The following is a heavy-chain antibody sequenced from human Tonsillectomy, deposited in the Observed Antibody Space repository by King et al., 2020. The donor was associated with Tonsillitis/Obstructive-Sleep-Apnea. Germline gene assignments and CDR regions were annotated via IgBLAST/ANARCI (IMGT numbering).Heavy chain of an antibody. CDR1: GFTFSNGW. Sequence: VQLVESGGGLVKPGGSLRLSCAASGFTFSNGWRRWVRQAPGMGLVWVARIKSKTDGGTSDYAAPVKGRFTISRDDSKNTLYLQMNSLKTDDTAVYYCTTDGGIGPRPIFDFWGQGTTVTVSS. CDR2: IKSKTDGGTS. V-gene: IGHV3-15*01. CDR3: TTDGGIGPRPIFDF. D-gene: IGHD3-3*01. J-gene: IGHJ3*01.